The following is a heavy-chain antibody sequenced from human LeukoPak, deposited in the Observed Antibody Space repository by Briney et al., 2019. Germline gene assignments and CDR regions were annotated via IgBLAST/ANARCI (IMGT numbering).Heavy chain of an antibody. CDR2: ICTSGST. V-gene: IGHV4-4*07. D-gene: IGHD2-2*01. J-gene: IGHJ6*02. CDR1: GGSISSYY. CDR3: ARDLRYCSSTSCSNYYYYGMDV. Sequence: NPSETLSLTCTVSGGSISSYYWSGIRQPAGKGLEWIGRICTSGSTNYNPSLKSRVTMSVDTSKNQFSLKLSSVTAADTAVYYCARDLRYCSSTSCSNYYYYGMDVWGQGTTVTVSS.